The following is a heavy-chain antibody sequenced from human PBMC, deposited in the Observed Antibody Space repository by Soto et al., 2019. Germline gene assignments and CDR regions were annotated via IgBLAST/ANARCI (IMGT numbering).Heavy chain of an antibody. D-gene: IGHD5-18*01. Sequence: ASVKVSCKASGYTFTSYAMHWVRQAPGQRLEWMGWINAGNGNTKYSQKFQGRVTITRDTSASTAYMELSSLRSEDTAVYYCARDSRIQLWPTFFDYWGQGTLVTVSS. V-gene: IGHV1-3*01. CDR3: ARDSRIQLWPTFFDY. CDR1: GYTFTSYA. CDR2: INAGNGNT. J-gene: IGHJ4*02.